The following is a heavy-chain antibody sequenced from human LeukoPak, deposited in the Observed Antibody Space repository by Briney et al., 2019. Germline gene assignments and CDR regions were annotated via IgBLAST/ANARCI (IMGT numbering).Heavy chain of an antibody. CDR3: AREVSGSYTGFDY. CDR2: ISSSSSYI. Sequence: GGSLRLSCAASGFTFSSYSMNWVRQAPGKGLEWVSSISSSSSYIYYADSVKGRFTISRDNAKNSLYLQMNSLGAEDTAVYYCAREVSGSYTGFDYWGQGTLVTVSS. D-gene: IGHD1-26*01. J-gene: IGHJ4*02. CDR1: GFTFSSYS. V-gene: IGHV3-21*01.